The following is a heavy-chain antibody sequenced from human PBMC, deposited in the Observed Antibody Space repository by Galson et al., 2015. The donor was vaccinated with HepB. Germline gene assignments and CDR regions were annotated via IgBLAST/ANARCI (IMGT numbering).Heavy chain of an antibody. D-gene: IGHD3-10*01. CDR2: INTNTGNP. CDR3: ARSRGERHYYYYMDV. Sequence: GYTFTSYAMNWVRQAPGQGLEWMGWINTNTGNPTYAQGFTGRFVFSLDTSVSTAYLQISSLKAEDTAVYYCARSRGERHYYYYMDVWGKGTTVTVSS. V-gene: IGHV7-4-1*02. J-gene: IGHJ6*03. CDR1: GYTFTSYA.